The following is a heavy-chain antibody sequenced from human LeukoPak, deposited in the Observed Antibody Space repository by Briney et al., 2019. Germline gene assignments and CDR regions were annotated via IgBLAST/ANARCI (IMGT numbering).Heavy chain of an antibody. CDR1: GYTFTGYY. CDR3: ARYNPRRYYYDSSGPFDAFDI. V-gene: IGHV1-2*02. Sequence: GASVKVSCKASGYTFTGYYMHWVRQAPGQGLEWMGWINPNSGGTNYAQKFQGRVTMTRDTSISTAYMELSRLRSDDTAVYYCARYNPRRYYYDSSGPFDAFDIWGQGTMVTVSS. D-gene: IGHD3-22*01. J-gene: IGHJ3*02. CDR2: INPNSGGT.